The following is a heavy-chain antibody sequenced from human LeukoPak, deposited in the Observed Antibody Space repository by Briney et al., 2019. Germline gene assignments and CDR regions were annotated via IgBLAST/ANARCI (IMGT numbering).Heavy chain of an antibody. CDR1: Y. CDR2: IYYSGST. D-gene: IGHD4-11*01. CDR3: ARSSTVTTYSYYGMDV. V-gene: IGHV4-31*02. J-gene: IGHJ6*02. Sequence: YWIGWIRQHPGKGLEWIGYIYYSGSTYYNPSLKSRVTISVDTSKNQFSLKLSSVTAADTAVYYCARSSTVTTYSYYGMDVWGQGTTVTVSS.